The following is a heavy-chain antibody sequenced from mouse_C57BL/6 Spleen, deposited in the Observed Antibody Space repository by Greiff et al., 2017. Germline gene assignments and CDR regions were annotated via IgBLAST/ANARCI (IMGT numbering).Heavy chain of an antibody. Sequence: EVHLVESGGGLVKPGGSLKLSCAASGFTFSDYGMHWVRQAPEKGLEWVAYISSGSSTIYYADKVKGRFTISRDNAKNTLFLQMTSLRSEDTAMYYCAKNDYYGSSYLYAMDYWGQGTSVTVSS. J-gene: IGHJ4*01. CDR2: ISSGSSTI. CDR3: AKNDYYGSSYLYAMDY. V-gene: IGHV5-17*01. D-gene: IGHD1-1*01. CDR1: GFTFSDYG.